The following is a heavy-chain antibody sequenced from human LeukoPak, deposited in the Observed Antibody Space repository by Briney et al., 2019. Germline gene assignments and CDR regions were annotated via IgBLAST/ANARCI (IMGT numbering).Heavy chain of an antibody. V-gene: IGHV3-48*03. J-gene: IGHJ4*02. D-gene: IGHD2-15*01. CDR3: ARDFGCSADSCFSGFDY. CDR2: ISSSGSTI. Sequence: GGSLRLSCAASGFTFSSYEMNWVRQAPGKGLEGVSYISSSGSTIYYADSVKGRFTISRDNAKNSLYLQMNSLRAEDTAVYFCARDFGCSADSCFSGFDYWGQGTLVTASS. CDR1: GFTFSSYE.